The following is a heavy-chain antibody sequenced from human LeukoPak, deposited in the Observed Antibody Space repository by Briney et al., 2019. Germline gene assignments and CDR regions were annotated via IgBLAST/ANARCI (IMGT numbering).Heavy chain of an antibody. CDR1: GFTFSSYA. CDR2: ISGSGGST. Sequence: GGSLRLSCAASGFTFSSYAMSWVRQGPGKGLEWVSGISGSGGSTYYADSVKGRFTISRDNSKNTLYLQMNSMRVEETAVYYCARVPRSGGSIDYWGQGTLVSVSS. CDR3: ARVPRSGGSIDY. J-gene: IGHJ4*02. V-gene: IGHV3-23*01. D-gene: IGHD6-19*01.